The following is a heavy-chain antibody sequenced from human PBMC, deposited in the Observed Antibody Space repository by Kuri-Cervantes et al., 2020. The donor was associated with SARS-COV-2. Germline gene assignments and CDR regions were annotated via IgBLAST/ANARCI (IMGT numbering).Heavy chain of an antibody. CDR1: GFTFSSYA. D-gene: IGHD6-6*01. V-gene: IGHV3-23*01. Sequence: GGSLRLSCAASGFTFSSYAMSWVRQAPGKGLEWVSAISGSGGSTYYADSVKGRFTISRDNSKNTLYLQMNSLRAEDTALYYCAKDLWSASSSSFDYWGQGTLVTVSS. J-gene: IGHJ4*02. CDR2: ISGSGGST. CDR3: AKDLWSASSSSFDY.